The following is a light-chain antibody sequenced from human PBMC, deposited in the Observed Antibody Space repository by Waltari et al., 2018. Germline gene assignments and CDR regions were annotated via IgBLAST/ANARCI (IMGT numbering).Light chain of an antibody. CDR3: QQYTHSPWT. J-gene: IGKJ1*01. CDR1: QTVDNTY. Sequence: ILLTQSLGTLSLSPGERATLSCRTSQTVDNTYLAWYQQKLGQAPRLLISGISIRATGIPDRFRGSGSGTDFTLTISRLEPEDFAVYFCQQYTHSPWTFGQGTRVEVK. V-gene: IGKV3-20*01. CDR2: GIS.